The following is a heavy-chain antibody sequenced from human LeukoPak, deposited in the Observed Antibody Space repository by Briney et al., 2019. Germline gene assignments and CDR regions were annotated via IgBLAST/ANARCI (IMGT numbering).Heavy chain of an antibody. D-gene: IGHD6-19*01. J-gene: IGHJ4*02. V-gene: IGHV4-59*01. Sequence: SETLSLTRTVSGGSISSYYWSWIRQPPGKGLEWIGYIYYSGSTNYNPSLKSRVTISVDTSKNQFSLKLSSVTAADTAVYYCARGPRIEQWLEVDYWGQGTLVTVSS. CDR2: IYYSGST. CDR1: GGSISSYY. CDR3: ARGPRIEQWLEVDY.